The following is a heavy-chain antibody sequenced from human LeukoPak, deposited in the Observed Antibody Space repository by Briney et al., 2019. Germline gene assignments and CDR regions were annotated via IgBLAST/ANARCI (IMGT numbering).Heavy chain of an antibody. CDR2: VFPGDSDA. CDR3: ARLSYYYYYGVDF. J-gene: IGHJ6*02. Sequence: GESPKISCKGSGYNFTIYWIAWVRQMPGKGLEWMGIVFPGDSDARYSPSFHGQVTISTDKSINTAYLQWNSLKASDTAMYYCARLSYYYYYGVDFWGQGTTVTVSS. V-gene: IGHV5-51*01. CDR1: GYNFTIYW.